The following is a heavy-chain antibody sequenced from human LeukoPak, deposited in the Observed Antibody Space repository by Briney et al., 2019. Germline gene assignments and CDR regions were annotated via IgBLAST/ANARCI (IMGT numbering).Heavy chain of an antibody. Sequence: PGGSLRLSCAASGFTFNSYAMSWVRQAPGKGLEWDSAISGSGGSTYYADSVKGRFTISRDNSKNTLYLQMNSLRAEDTAVYYCAKDHTPRIGGVPDAFDIWGQGTMVTVSS. CDR3: AKDHTPRIGGVPDAFDI. V-gene: IGHV3-23*01. J-gene: IGHJ3*02. D-gene: IGHD1-26*01. CDR2: ISGSGGST. CDR1: GFTFNSYA.